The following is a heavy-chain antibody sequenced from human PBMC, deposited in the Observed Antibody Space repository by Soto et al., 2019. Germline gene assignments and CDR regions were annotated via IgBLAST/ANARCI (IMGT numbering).Heavy chain of an antibody. Sequence: GGSLRLCXAASGFTFSSYAMSWVRQAPGRGLEWVSAISGSGGSTYYADSVKGRFTISRDNSKNTLYLQMNSLRAEDTAVYYCAKDLGQPQTDYWGQGTLVTVSS. V-gene: IGHV3-23*01. CDR1: GFTFSSYA. CDR2: ISGSGGST. J-gene: IGHJ4*02. CDR3: AKDLGQPQTDY.